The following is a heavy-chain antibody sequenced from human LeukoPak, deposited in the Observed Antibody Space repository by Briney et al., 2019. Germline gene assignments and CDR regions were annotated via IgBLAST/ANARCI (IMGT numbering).Heavy chain of an antibody. CDR3: ARVDYYDSSVFDY. V-gene: IGHV4-59*01. D-gene: IGHD3-22*01. J-gene: IGHJ4*02. CDR2: IYYSGST. CDR1: GGSISSYY. Sequence: SETLSLTCTVSGGSISSYYWSWIRQSPGKGLEWIGYIYYSGSTNYNPSPKSRVTISVDTSKNQCSLILNSVTAADTAVYYCARVDYYDSSVFDYWGQGTLVTVSS.